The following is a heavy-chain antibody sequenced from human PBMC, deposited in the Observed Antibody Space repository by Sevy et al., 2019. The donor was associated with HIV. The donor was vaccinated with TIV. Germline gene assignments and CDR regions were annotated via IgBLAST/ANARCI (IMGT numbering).Heavy chain of an antibody. CDR3: ARDVVVVPAARGYFDY. CDR1: GFTFSSYI. V-gene: IGHV3-21*01. CDR2: ISSSSSYI. Sequence: GGSLRLSCAASGFTFSSYIMNWVRQAPGKGLEWVSSISSSSSYIYYADSVKGRFTTSRDNAKNSLYLQMNSLRAEDTAVYYCARDVVVVPAARGYFDYWGQGTLVTVSS. D-gene: IGHD2-2*01. J-gene: IGHJ4*02.